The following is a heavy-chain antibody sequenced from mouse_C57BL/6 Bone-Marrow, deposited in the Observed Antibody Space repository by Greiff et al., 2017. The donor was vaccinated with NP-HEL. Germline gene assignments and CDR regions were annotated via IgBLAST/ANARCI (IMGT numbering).Heavy chain of an antibody. CDR1: GYTFTSYW. CDR3: ARDRLTGTRWYFDV. Sequence: QVQLQQPGAELVMPGASVKLSCKASGYTFTSYWMHWVKQRPGQALKWIGGFDPSDGYTNYNHKIKGKSTLTVDKSSSTAYMQLSSLTSEDSAVYYCARDRLTGTRWYFDVWGTGTTVTVSS. CDR2: FDPSDGYT. D-gene: IGHD4-1*01. V-gene: IGHV1-69*01. J-gene: IGHJ1*03.